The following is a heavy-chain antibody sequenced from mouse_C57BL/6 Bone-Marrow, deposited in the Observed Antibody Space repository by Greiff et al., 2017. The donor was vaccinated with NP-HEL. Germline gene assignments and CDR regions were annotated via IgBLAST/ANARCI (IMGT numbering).Heavy chain of an antibody. J-gene: IGHJ4*01. D-gene: IGHD1-1*01. CDR3: ARCYYYGSSYFYYAMDY. Sequence: QVQLQQSDAELVKPGASVKISCKVSGYTFTDHTIHWMKQRPEQGLEWIGYIYPRDGSTKYNEKFKGKATLTADKSSSTAYMQLNSLTSEDSAVYFWARCYYYGSSYFYYAMDYWGQGTSVTVSS. CDR1: GYTFTDHT. CDR2: IYPRDGST. V-gene: IGHV1-78*01.